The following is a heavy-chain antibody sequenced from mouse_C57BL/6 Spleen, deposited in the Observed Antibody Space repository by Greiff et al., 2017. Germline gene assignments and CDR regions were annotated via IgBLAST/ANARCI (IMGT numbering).Heavy chain of an antibody. CDR3: TRAPTDYAMDY. D-gene: IGHD2-10*01. V-gene: IGHV5-9-1*02. CDR1: GFTFSSYA. CDR2: ISSGGDYS. Sequence: EVKLMESGEGLVKPGGSLKLSCAASGFTFSSYAMSWVRQTPEKRLEWVAYISSGGDYSYYADTVKGRFTISRDNARNTLYLQMSSLKSEDTAMYYCTRAPTDYAMDYWGQGTSVTVSS. J-gene: IGHJ4*01.